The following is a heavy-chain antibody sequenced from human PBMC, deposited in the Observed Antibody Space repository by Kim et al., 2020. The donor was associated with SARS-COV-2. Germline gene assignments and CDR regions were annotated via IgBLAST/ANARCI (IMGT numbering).Heavy chain of an antibody. D-gene: IGHD3-10*01. V-gene: IGHV1-3*01. CDR2: INAGNGNT. J-gene: IGHJ4*02. CDR1: GYTFTSYA. CDR3: ARHYGSGPTEYYFDY. Sequence: ASVKVSCKASGYTFTSYAMHWVRQAPGQRLEWMGWINAGNGNTKYSQKFQGRVTITRDTSASTAYMELSSLRSEDTAVYYCARHYGSGPTEYYFDYWGQGTLVTVSS.